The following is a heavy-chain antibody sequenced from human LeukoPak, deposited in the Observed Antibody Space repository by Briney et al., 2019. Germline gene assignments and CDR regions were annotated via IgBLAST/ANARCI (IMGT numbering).Heavy chain of an antibody. D-gene: IGHD2-2*01. Sequence: SETLSLTCAVYGGSFSGYYWSWIRQPPGKGLEWIGEINHGGSTNYNPSLKSRITMSVDTSKNQFSLKLSSVTAADTAVYYCAKNVQEHDPERVVVPAPPLAWFDPWGQGTLVTVSS. CDR3: AKNVQEHDPERVVVPAPPLAWFDP. V-gene: IGHV4-34*10. J-gene: IGHJ5*02. CDR1: GGSFSGYY. CDR2: INHGGST.